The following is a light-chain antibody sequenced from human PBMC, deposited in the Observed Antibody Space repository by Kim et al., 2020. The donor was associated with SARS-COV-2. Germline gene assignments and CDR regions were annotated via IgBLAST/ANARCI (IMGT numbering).Light chain of an antibody. CDR1: SSNIEAGFD. CDR2: ANS. CDR3: QSYDSSLSGSV. Sequence: QRVTISCTGSSSNIEAGFDVHWYQQLPGTAPNLLIYANSNRPSGVPDRFSGSKSGTSASLAITGLQAEDEADYYCQSYDSSLSGSVFGGGTQLTVL. J-gene: IGLJ2*01. V-gene: IGLV1-40*01.